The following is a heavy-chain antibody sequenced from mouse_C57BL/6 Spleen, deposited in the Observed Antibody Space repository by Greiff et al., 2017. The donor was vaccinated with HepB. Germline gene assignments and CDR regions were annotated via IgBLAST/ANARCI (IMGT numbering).Heavy chain of an antibody. D-gene: IGHD1-1*01. Sequence: QVQLQQSGPGLVQPSQRLSITCTVSGFSLTSYGVHWVRQSPGKGLEWLGVIWRGGSTDYNAAFMSRLSITKDNSKSQVFFKMNSLQADDTAIYYCAKNRGYYYGSSYDYAMDYWGQGTSVTVSS. J-gene: IGHJ4*01. CDR3: AKNRGYYYGSSYDYAMDY. CDR1: GFSLTSYG. V-gene: IGHV2-5*01. CDR2: IWRGGST.